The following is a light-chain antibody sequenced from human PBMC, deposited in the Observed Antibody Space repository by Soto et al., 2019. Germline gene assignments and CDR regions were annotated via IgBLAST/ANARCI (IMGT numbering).Light chain of an antibody. V-gene: IGKV3-15*01. CDR1: QSVSSS. Sequence: EIVMTQSPATLSVSPGERATLSCRASQSVSSSLAWYQQKPGQAPRLLIYAASTRATGIPARFSGSGSGTAFTLTISSLQSVDFAVYYCQQYNNWPQTFGQGTKVEIK. CDR3: QQYNNWPQT. J-gene: IGKJ1*01. CDR2: AAS.